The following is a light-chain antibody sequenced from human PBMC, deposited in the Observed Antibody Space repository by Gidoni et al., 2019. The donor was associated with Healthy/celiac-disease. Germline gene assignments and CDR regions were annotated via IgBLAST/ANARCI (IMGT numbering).Light chain of an antibody. CDR1: QGISSY. CDR2: DAS. J-gene: IGKJ1*01. V-gene: IGKV1-9*01. CDR3: QQLNSYPRT. Sequence: DIQLTQSPSFLSASVGDRVTITCRASQGISSYLAWYQQKPGKAPKLLIYDASTLQSGVPSRFSGSGSGTEFTLTIIRLQPEDFATYYCQQLNSYPRTFXQXTKVEIK.